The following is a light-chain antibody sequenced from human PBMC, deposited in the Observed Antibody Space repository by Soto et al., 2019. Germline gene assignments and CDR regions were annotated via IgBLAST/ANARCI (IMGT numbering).Light chain of an antibody. Sequence: IQMTQSPSSLSASVGDRVTITCRASQSISSYLNWYQQKPGKAPKLLIYAASSLQSGVPSRFSGSGSGTDFTLTISSLQPEDFETYYCLQDYNYPRTFGQGTKVDIK. V-gene: IGKV1-6*01. CDR3: LQDYNYPRT. CDR1: QSISSY. CDR2: AAS. J-gene: IGKJ1*01.